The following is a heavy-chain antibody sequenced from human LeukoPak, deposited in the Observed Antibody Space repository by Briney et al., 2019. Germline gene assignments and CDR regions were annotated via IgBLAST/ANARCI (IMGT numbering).Heavy chain of an antibody. J-gene: IGHJ4*02. CDR1: GYRFSSYW. V-gene: IGHV5-51*01. CDR3: VRALGYCSSGSCYYYDY. CDR2: IYPGDSET. D-gene: IGHD2-15*01. Sequence: GESLKISCKGSGYRFSSYWIGWVRQMPGKGLEWMGIIYPGDSETRYSPSFQGQVTISADKSISTAYLQWSSLKASDTALYYCVRALGYCSSGSCYYYDYWGQGTLVTVSS.